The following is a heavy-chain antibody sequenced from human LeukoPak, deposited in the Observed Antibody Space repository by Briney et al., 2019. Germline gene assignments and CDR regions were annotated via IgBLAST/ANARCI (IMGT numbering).Heavy chain of an antibody. CDR1: GFTFSSYS. D-gene: IGHD3-10*01. Sequence: GGSLRLSCAASGFTFSSYSMNWVRQAPGKGLEWVSSISSSSSTIYYADSVKGRFTISRDNAKNSLYLQMNSLRAEDTAVYYCARDFSGVQLPPHYWGQGTLVTVSS. CDR2: ISSSSSTI. V-gene: IGHV3-48*04. J-gene: IGHJ4*02. CDR3: ARDFSGVQLPPHY.